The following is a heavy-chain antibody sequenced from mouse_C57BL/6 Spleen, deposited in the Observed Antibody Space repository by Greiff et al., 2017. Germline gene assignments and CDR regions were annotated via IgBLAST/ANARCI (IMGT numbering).Heavy chain of an antibody. J-gene: IGHJ1*03. CDR3: ADGSSFYWYFDV. CDR2: IYPGDGDT. V-gene: IGHV1-82*01. Sequence: QVQLQQSGPELVKPGASVKISCKASGYAFSSSWMNWVKQRPGKGLEWIGRIYPGDGDTNYNGKFKGKATLTADKSASTAYMQLSSLTSEDSAVYFCADGSSFYWYFDVWGTGTTVTVSS. CDR1: GYAFSSSW. D-gene: IGHD1-1*01.